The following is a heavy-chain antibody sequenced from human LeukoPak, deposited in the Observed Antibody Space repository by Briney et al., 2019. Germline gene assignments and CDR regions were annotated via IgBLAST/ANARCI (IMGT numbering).Heavy chain of an antibody. V-gene: IGHV3-23*01. CDR1: GFTFSSYA. CDR2: INDRGGST. J-gene: IGHJ4*02. Sequence: HAGGSLRLSCAASGFTFSSYAMSWVRQAPGKGLEWVSGINDRGGSTYYADSVKGRFTISRDNSKNTLYLQMNSLRAEDTAVYYCAKDSLLSGTTMPYWGQGTLVTVSS. CDR3: AKDSLLSGTTMPY. D-gene: IGHD1-1*01.